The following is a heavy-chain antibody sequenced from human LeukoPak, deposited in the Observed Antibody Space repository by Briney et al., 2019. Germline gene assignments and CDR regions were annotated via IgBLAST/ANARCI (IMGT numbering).Heavy chain of an antibody. Sequence: GGSLRLSCAASGFTFSSYSMNWVRQAPGKGLEWVSYISSSGSTIYYADSVKGRFTISRDNAKNSLYLQMNSLRAEDTAVYYCARGDSSSFEFDYWGQGTLVTVSS. CDR1: GFTFSSYS. J-gene: IGHJ4*02. D-gene: IGHD6-13*01. CDR2: ISSSGSTI. CDR3: ARGDSSSFEFDY. V-gene: IGHV3-48*04.